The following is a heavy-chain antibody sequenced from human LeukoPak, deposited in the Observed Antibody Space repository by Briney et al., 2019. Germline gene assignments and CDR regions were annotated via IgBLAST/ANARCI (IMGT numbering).Heavy chain of an antibody. CDR2: IYYSGST. D-gene: IGHD6-6*01. J-gene: IGHJ4*02. V-gene: IGHV4-59*01. CDR1: GGSISSYY. Sequence: SETLSLTCTVSGGSISSYYWSWIRQPPGKGLEWIGYIYYSGSTNYNPSLKSRVTISVDTSKNQFSLKLSSVTAADTAVYYCARRGYSSSSGVDYWGQGTLVTVSS. CDR3: ARRGYSSSSGVDY.